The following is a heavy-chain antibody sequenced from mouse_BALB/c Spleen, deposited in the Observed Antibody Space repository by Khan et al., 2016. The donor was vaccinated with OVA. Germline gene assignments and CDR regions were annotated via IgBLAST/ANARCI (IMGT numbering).Heavy chain of an antibody. Sequence: EVQLQESGPSLVKPSQTLSLTCSVTGDSITSGYWSWIRKFPGNKLEYMGYMIYSGNTYYNPSLKSRISITRHTSKNQDYLQLNTVTTEDTATYYCARSTYRYAFAYWGQGTLVTVSA. CDR1: GDSITSGY. J-gene: IGHJ3*01. CDR2: MIYSGNT. D-gene: IGHD2-14*01. CDR3: ARSTYRYAFAY. V-gene: IGHV3-8*02.